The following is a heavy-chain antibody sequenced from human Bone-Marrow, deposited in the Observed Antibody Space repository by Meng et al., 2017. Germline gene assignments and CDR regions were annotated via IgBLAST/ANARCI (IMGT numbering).Heavy chain of an antibody. CDR1: GCPIRSGGYS. J-gene: IGHJ5*02. CDR3: SRGYCGGDCYIPFDNWFDP. CDR2: FYHSGTT. Sequence: QLQLQESGSGLVKHSQHLSLTCAVYGCPIRSGGYSWSWIRQPPGKGLEWIGYFYHSGTTYYHPSLKSRVTISVDRSKNQFSLKLSSVTAADTAVYYCSRGYCGGDCYIPFDNWFDPWGQGTLVTVSS. V-gene: IGHV4-30-2*01. D-gene: IGHD2-21*02.